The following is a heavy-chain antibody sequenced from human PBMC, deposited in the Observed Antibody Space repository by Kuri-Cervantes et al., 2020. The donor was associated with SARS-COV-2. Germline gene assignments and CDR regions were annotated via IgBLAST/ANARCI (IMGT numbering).Heavy chain of an antibody. V-gene: IGHV3-9*01. CDR1: GFTFDDYA. D-gene: IGHD6-19*01. J-gene: IGHJ4*02. CDR3: AKDIRSSGWSIDY. Sequence: SLKISCAASGFTFDDYAMHWVRQAPVKGLEWVSGISWNSGSLGYADSVKGRFTISRDNAKNSLYLQMNSLRAEDTALYYCAKDIRSSGWSIDYWGQGTLVTVSS. CDR2: ISWNSGSL.